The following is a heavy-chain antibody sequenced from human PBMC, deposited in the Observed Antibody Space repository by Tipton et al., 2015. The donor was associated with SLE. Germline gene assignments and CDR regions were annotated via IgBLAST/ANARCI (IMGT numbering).Heavy chain of an antibody. J-gene: IGHJ3*02. Sequence: TLSLTCAVYGGSFSGYFWSWIRQLPDKGLEWIGEINHSGTTNCNPSLKSRVTISVDTSKNQFSLKLRSVTAADTAVYYCARGGSKHYDFWGRQMGPHAFDIWGQETKVGVSS. CDR3: ARGGSKHYDFWGRQMGPHAFDI. D-gene: IGHD3-3*01. CDR2: INHSGTT. CDR1: GGSFSGYF. V-gene: IGHV4-34*01.